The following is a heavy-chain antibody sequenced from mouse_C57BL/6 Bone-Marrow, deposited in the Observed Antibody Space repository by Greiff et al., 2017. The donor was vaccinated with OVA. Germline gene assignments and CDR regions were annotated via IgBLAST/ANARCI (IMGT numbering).Heavy chain of an antibody. V-gene: IGHV5-17*01. Sequence: VQLKESGGGLVKPGGSLKLSCAASGFTFSDYGMHWVRQAPEKGLEWVAYISSGSSTIYYADTVKGRFTISRDNATNTLFLQMSSLRSVDTAMYYCARGDYYGFDYWGQGTTLTVSS. CDR1: GFTFSDYG. D-gene: IGHD1-1*01. CDR3: ARGDYYGFDY. CDR2: ISSGSSTI. J-gene: IGHJ2*01.